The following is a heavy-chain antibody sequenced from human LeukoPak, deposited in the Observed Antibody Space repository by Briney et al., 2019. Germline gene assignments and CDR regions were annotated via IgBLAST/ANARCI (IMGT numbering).Heavy chain of an antibody. CDR2: IDATGRS. CDR1: SHSISRYY. V-gene: IGHV4-4*07. J-gene: IGHJ6*02. Sequence: SETLSLPCAVSSHSISRYYWRWLRQPAGKALEWLGRIDATGRSTYNPPLRTRVSMSVDTYKNQLSLEVSSVTAADTAVYYCARDPPDEKMANAMDVWGQGTAVTVSS. CDR3: ARDPPDEKMANAMDV. D-gene: IGHD2-8*01.